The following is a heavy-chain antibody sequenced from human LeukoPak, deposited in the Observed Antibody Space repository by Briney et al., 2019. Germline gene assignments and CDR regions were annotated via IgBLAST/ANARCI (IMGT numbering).Heavy chain of an antibody. CDR2: IYYSGST. Sequence: PSETLSLTCTVSGGSISSYYWSWIRQPPGKGLEWIGYIYYSGSTNYNPSLKSRVTISVDTSKNQFSLKLSSVTAADTAVYYCASAMGASEFDYWGQGTLVTVSS. CDR3: ASAMGASEFDY. V-gene: IGHV4-59*01. D-gene: IGHD1-26*01. CDR1: GGSISSYY. J-gene: IGHJ4*02.